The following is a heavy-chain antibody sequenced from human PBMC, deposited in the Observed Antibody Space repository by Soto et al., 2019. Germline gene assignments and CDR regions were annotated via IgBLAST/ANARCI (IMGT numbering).Heavy chain of an antibody. Sequence: EVQLLDSGGALVQPGGSLRLSCATSGFTFSNHAMSWVRQAPGKGLEWVSTFTTSGDFTYYADSVKGRFTTSRDNSKSTLYLQMNSRRVEDTAVYYCARLVTDWGQGTLVTVSS. J-gene: IGHJ4*02. CDR1: GFTFSNHA. V-gene: IGHV3-23*01. D-gene: IGHD4-4*01. CDR2: FTTSGDFT. CDR3: ARLVTD.